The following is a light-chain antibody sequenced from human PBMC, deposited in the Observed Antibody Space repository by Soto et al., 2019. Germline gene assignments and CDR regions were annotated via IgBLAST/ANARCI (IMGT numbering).Light chain of an antibody. CDR3: QPYNNWHRT. Sequence: EVVMTQSPVTLSLSPGDRATVSCRASQTVVTHLAWFQQKPGQPPRLLIYDASATATGIPARFSGSGSGTEFTLTISSLQSESVSVYYCQPYNNWHRTCGQGTKVE. CDR1: QTVVTH. J-gene: IGKJ1*01. CDR2: DAS. V-gene: IGKV3-15*01.